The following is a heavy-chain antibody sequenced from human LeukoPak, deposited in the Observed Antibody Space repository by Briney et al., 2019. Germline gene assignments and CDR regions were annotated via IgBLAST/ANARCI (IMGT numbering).Heavy chain of an antibody. J-gene: IGHJ4*02. D-gene: IGHD6-19*01. CDR2: FDPEDGET. Sequence: ASVKVSCKVSGYTLTELSMHWVRQAPGKGLEWMGGFDPEDGETIYAQKFQGRVTMTEDTSTDTAYMELSSLRSEDTAVYYCATSGIAVAGREGDYYFDYWGQGTLVTVSS. CDR1: GYTLTELS. CDR3: ATSGIAVAGREGDYYFDY. V-gene: IGHV1-24*01.